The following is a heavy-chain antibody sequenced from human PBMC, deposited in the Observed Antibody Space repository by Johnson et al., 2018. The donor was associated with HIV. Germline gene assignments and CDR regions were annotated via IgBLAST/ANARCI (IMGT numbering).Heavy chain of an antibody. Sequence: EVQLVESGGGLVQPGRSLRLSCAASGFTFDDYAMHWVRPAPGKGLEWVSGISWNSGIIGYADSVQGQFTISRDNAKNSLYLQMNSLRAEDTALYYCAKANWNGDAFDIWGQGTVVSVSS. V-gene: IGHV3-9*01. D-gene: IGHD1-1*01. CDR1: GFTFDDYA. CDR3: AKANWNGDAFDI. CDR2: ISWNSGII. J-gene: IGHJ3*02.